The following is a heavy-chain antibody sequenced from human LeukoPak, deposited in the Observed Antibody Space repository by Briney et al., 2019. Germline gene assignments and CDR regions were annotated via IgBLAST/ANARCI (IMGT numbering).Heavy chain of an antibody. CDR3: AKYDSGYSLDY. Sequence: SGGSLRLSCVASGFTFSGYWMSWVRQAPGKGLEWVAKIQRDGSDKEYVDSVKGRFGISRDNAKNSLFLQMNSLRAEDTAIYFCAKYDSGYSLDYWGQGTLVIVTS. CDR2: IQRDGSDK. V-gene: IGHV3-7*03. D-gene: IGHD4-23*01. J-gene: IGHJ4*02. CDR1: GFTFSGYW.